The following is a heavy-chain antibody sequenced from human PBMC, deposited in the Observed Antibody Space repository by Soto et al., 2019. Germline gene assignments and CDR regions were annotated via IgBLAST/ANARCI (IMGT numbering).Heavy chain of an antibody. CDR2: INHSGST. CDR3: ARASNKRGYSYGPDY. CDR1: GWPFGVYY. Sequence: SEPLSPPYVIYGWPFGVYYWPWIRQPPGQGLEWIGEINHSGSTNCNPSLKSRVTISVDTSKNQFSLKLSSVTAADTAVYYCARASNKRGYSYGPDYWGQGTLVTVSS. D-gene: IGHD5-18*01. J-gene: IGHJ4*02. V-gene: IGHV4-34*01.